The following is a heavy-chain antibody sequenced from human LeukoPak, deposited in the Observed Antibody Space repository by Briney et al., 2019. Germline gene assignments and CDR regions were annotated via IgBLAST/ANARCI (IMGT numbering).Heavy chain of an antibody. Sequence: ASVKVSCKASGYTFTGYYMHWVRRAPGQGLEWMGRINPNSGGTNYAQKFQGRVTMTRDTSISTAYMELSRLRSDDTAVYYCAREGCSSTSCLYYFDYWGQGTLVTVSS. CDR1: GYTFTGYY. V-gene: IGHV1-2*02. CDR2: INPNSGGT. D-gene: IGHD2-2*01. CDR3: AREGCSSTSCLYYFDY. J-gene: IGHJ4*02.